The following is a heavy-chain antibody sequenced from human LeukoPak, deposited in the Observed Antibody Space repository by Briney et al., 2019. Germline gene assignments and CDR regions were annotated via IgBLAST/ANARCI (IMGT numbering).Heavy chain of an antibody. V-gene: IGHV1-3*02. CDR3: ARSPGGNARTWLDY. CDR2: TNGATGNT. Sequence: ASVKVSCKASGYSFTNYALHWERQAPGQRLEWMGWTNGATGNTRFSQDFQGRLTITIDTSASTSYMELSSLRSEDTAVYYCARSPGGNARTWLDYWGQGALVTVSS. J-gene: IGHJ4*02. CDR1: GYSFTNYA. D-gene: IGHD4-23*01.